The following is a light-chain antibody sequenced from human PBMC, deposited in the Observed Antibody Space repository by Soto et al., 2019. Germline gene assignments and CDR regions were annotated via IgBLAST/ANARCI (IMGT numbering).Light chain of an antibody. CDR3: GAWDNSLTGGV. CDR1: ASNIGNNY. V-gene: IGLV1-51*02. J-gene: IGLJ2*01. CDR2: ENY. Sequence: QSVLTQPPSVSAAPGQTVTISCSGSASNIGNNYVSWYQQLPGTAPTLLIYENYERPSGIPDRFSGSKSGTSATLGITGLQTGDEADYYCGAWDNSLTGGVFGGGTKVTVL.